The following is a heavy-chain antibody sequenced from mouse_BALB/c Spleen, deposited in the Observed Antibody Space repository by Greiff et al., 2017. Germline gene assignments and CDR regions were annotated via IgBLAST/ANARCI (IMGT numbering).Heavy chain of an antibody. D-gene: IGHD1-1*01. CDR3: VRDGRAWFAY. CDR2: IRSKSNNYAT. CDR1: GFTFNTYA. V-gene: IGHV10-1*02. Sequence: EVMLVESGGGLVQPKGSLKLSCAASGFTFNTYAMNWVRQAPGKGLEWVARIRSKSNNYATYYADSVKDRFTISRDDSQSMLYLQMNNLKTEDTAMYYCVRDGRAWFAYWGQGTLVTVSA. J-gene: IGHJ3*01.